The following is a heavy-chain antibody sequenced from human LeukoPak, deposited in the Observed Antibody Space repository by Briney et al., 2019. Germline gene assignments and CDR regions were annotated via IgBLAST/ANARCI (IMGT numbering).Heavy chain of an antibody. CDR1: GYTFTSYG. J-gene: IGHJ4*02. CDR2: ISAYNGNT. Sequence: ASVKVSCKASGYTFTSYGISWVRQAPGQGLEWMGWISAYNGNTNYAQKLQGRVTMTTDTSTSTAYMELRSLRSDDTAVYDCARDRTSSWYGPIDYWGQGTLVTVSS. CDR3: ARDRTSSWYGPIDY. V-gene: IGHV1-18*01. D-gene: IGHD6-13*01.